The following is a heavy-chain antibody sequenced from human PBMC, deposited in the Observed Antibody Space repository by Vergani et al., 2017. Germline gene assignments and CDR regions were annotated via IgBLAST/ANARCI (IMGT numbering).Heavy chain of an antibody. CDR1: GFTFSSYA. V-gene: IGHV3-23*01. CDR3: AKLHNNLEWFPEFDY. CDR2: ISGSGGST. Sequence: EVQLLESGGGLVQPGGSLRLSCAASGFTFSSYAMSWVRQAPGKGLEWVSAISGSGGSTYYADSVKGRFTISSDNSKNTLYLQMNSLRAEDTAVYYCAKLHNNLEWFPEFDYWGQGTLVTGSS. J-gene: IGHJ4*02. D-gene: IGHD3-3*01.